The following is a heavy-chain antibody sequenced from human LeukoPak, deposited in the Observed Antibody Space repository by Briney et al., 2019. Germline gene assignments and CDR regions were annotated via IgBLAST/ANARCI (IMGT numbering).Heavy chain of an antibody. Sequence: GGSLRLSCAASGFTFSSYAMSWVRQAPGKGLEWVSSISGRGGSTYYADSVRGRFTVSRDNSRNTLALQMNSLRAEDTAVYYCAGSPTVDAAFDIWGQGTMVTVSS. D-gene: IGHD4-23*01. J-gene: IGHJ3*02. V-gene: IGHV3-23*01. CDR2: ISGRGGST. CDR3: AGSPTVDAAFDI. CDR1: GFTFSSYA.